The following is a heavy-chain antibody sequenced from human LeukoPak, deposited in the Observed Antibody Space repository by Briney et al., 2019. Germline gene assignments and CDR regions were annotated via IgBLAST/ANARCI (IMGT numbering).Heavy chain of an antibody. V-gene: IGHV3-23*01. Sequence: PGGSLRLSCAASGFTFSSYAMSWVRQAPGKGLEWVSAISGSGGSTYYADSVKGRFTISRDNSKNTLYLQMNSLRAEDTAVYYCARDRNPRGSSTSYNWFDPRGQGALVTVSS. D-gene: IGHD2-2*01. CDR2: ISGSGGST. J-gene: IGHJ5*02. CDR1: GFTFSSYA. CDR3: ARDRNPRGSSTSYNWFDP.